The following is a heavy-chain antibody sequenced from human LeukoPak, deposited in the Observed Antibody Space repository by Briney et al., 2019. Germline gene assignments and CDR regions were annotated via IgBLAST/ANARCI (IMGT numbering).Heavy chain of an antibody. Sequence: GASVKVSCKASGYTFTSYYMHWVRQAPGQGLEWMGIINPSGGSTSYAQKFQGRVTMTRDTSTSTAYMELSSLRSEDTAVYYCARAIAVAGRRYYFDYWGQGTLVTVSS. CDR3: ARAIAVAGRRYYFDY. J-gene: IGHJ4*02. CDR2: INPSGGST. D-gene: IGHD6-19*01. V-gene: IGHV1-46*01. CDR1: GYTFTSYY.